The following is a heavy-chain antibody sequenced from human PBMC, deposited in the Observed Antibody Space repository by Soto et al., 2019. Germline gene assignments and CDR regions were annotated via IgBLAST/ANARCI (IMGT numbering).Heavy chain of an antibody. J-gene: IGHJ4*02. CDR3: ARAQGYSGYDGLSN. V-gene: IGHV1-69*12. CDR2: IIPIFGTA. CDR1: GGTFSSYA. D-gene: IGHD5-12*01. Sequence: QVQLVQSGAEVKKPGSSVKVSCKASGGTFSSYAISWVRQAPGQGLEWMGGIIPIFGTAYYAQKFQGRVTITADESTSTAYMELSSLRSEDTAVYYCARAQGYSGYDGLSNWGQGTLVTVSS.